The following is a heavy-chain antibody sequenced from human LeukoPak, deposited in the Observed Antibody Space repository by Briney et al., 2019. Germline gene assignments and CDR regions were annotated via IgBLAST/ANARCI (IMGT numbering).Heavy chain of an antibody. J-gene: IGHJ3*02. CDR2: IYYSGST. V-gene: IGHV4-31*03. CDR3: ARAPSAGDAFDI. CDR1: GGSISSGGYY. Sequence: SQTLSLTCTVSGGSISSGGYYWSWIRQHPGKGLEWIGYIYYSGSTYYNPSPKSRVTISVDTSKNQFSLKLSSVTAADTAVYYCARAPSAGDAFDIWGQGTMVTVSS.